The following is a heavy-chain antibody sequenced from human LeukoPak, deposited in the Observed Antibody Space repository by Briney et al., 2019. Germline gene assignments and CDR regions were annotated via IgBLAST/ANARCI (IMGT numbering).Heavy chain of an antibody. J-gene: IGHJ3*02. D-gene: IGHD7-27*01. CDR1: GFTFSSYS. CDR3: ARDGDLDSTTGAFDI. V-gene: IGHV3-21*01. Sequence: PGGSLRLSCAASGFTFSSYSMHRVRQAPGKGLEWVSSISSSSSSYSYTYYADSVKGRFTISRDNAKNSLYLQMNRLRAEDTAVYYCARDGDLDSTTGAFDIWGQGTMVTVSS. CDR2: ISSSSSSYSYT.